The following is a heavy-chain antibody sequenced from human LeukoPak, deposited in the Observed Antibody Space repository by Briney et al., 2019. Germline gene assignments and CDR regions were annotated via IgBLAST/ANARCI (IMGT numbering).Heavy chain of an antibody. D-gene: IGHD6-19*01. CDR2: MNPNNGNT. J-gene: IGHJ5*02. CDR1: GYTFTGYY. Sequence: ASVKVSCKASGYTFTGYYMHWVRQAPGQGLEWMGWMNPNNGNTGYAQKFQGRVTMTRNTSISTAYMELSSLRSEDTAVYYCARGYSSGWYLFDPWGQGTLVTVSS. CDR3: ARGYSSGWYLFDP. V-gene: IGHV1-8*02.